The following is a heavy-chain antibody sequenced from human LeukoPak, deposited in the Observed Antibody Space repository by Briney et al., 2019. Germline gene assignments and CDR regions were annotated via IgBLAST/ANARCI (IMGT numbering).Heavy chain of an antibody. Sequence: ESGPALVKPTQTLTLTCTFSGFSLTTNGMCVSWIRQPPGKALEWLALILWDDDKYYSTSLKTRLAISKDASKSRVVLTMTYMDPEDTATYYCARTQMSYDYVWGSYRQYYFDYWGQGVPVTVSS. CDR2: ILWDDDK. D-gene: IGHD3-16*02. CDR1: GFSLTTNGMC. J-gene: IGHJ4*02. V-gene: IGHV2-70*13. CDR3: ARTQMSYDYVWGSYRQYYFDY.